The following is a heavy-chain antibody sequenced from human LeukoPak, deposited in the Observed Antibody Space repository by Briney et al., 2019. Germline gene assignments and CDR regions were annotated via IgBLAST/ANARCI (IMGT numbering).Heavy chain of an antibody. Sequence: GGSLRLSCAASGFTFSSYAMSWVRQAPGKGLEWVSAINDSGGSTYYADSVKGRFTISRDNSKNTLYLQMNSLRAEDTAVYYCAKVPTVTRSLNWFDPWGQGTLVTVSS. D-gene: IGHD4-17*01. CDR3: AKVPTVTRSLNWFDP. CDR2: INDSGGST. J-gene: IGHJ5*02. V-gene: IGHV3-23*01. CDR1: GFTFSSYA.